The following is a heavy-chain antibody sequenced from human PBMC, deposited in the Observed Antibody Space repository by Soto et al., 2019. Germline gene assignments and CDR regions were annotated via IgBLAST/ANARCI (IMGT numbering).Heavy chain of an antibody. D-gene: IGHD2-2*01. CDR3: AREGIYCSSTSCYHYYYYYGMDV. CDR1: GYTFTSCA. J-gene: IGHJ6*02. CDR2: INAGNGNT. Sequence: ASVKVSCKASGYTFTSCAMHWVRQAPGQRLEWMGWINAGNGNTKYSQKFQGRVTITRDTSASTAYMELSSLRSEDTAVYYCAREGIYCSSTSCYHYYYYYGMDVWGQGTTVTVSS. V-gene: IGHV1-3*01.